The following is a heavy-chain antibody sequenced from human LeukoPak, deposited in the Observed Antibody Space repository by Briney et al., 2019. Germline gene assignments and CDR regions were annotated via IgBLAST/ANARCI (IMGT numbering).Heavy chain of an antibody. V-gene: IGHV3-7*01. CDR1: GFSFSTYW. J-gene: IGHJ4*02. Sequence: GGSLRLSCAASGFSFSTYWMTWVRQAPGKGLEWVANIKQDGSAIYYVGSVRGRFTIFRDNARNSLYLQMNSLRAEDTAVCYCATYSTSSGGLDYWGQGTLVTVSS. CDR2: IKQDGSAI. CDR3: ATYSTSSGGLDY. D-gene: IGHD6-6*01.